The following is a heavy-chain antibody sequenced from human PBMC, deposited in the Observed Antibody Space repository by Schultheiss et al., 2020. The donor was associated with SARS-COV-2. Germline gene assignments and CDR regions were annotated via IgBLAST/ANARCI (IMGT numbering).Heavy chain of an antibody. CDR3: AKGIAETGLGPFDY. Sequence: GGSLRLSCVASGFTFSSYGMTWVRQAPGKGLEWVSAISGGGSSIYYADSVKGRFTISRDNLRNTVYLQMNSLRADDTAVYYCAKGIAETGLGPFDYWGQGSLVTVSS. J-gene: IGHJ4*02. D-gene: IGHD6-19*01. V-gene: IGHV3-23*01. CDR2: ISGGGSSI. CDR1: GFTFSSYG.